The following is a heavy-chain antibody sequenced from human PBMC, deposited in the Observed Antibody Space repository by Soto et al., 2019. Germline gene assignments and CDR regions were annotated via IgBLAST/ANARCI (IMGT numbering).Heavy chain of an antibody. CDR3: ARTGWEGGEWFDP. Sequence: QVQLVQSGAEVKKPGASVKVSCKASGYTFISYGISWVRQAPGQGLEWMGWISAYEGNRNYAQKFQGRVTMTTDTPTSTADMELRSLRSDDTAVYYCARTGWEGGEWFDPWGQGTLVTVSS. J-gene: IGHJ5*02. D-gene: IGHD3-10*01. CDR2: ISAYEGNR. CDR1: GYTFISYG. V-gene: IGHV1-18*01.